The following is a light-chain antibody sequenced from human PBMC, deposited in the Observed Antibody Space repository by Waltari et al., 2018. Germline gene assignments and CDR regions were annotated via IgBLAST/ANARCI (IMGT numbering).Light chain of an antibody. CDR2: GAS. CDR1: QSLGRNF. V-gene: IGKV3-20*01. J-gene: IGKJ2*01. Sequence: EIVLTQSPGTLSLSPGERATFSCRASQSLGRNFLAWFQQKPGQAPRLLLFGASNRAPAIPDRFSGGGSGTDFTLTINRLDPEDFAVYYCHQYDDSPFTFGQGTKLEI. CDR3: HQYDDSPFT.